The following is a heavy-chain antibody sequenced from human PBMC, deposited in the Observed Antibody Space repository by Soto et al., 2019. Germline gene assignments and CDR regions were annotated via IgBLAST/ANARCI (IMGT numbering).Heavy chain of an antibody. V-gene: IGHV3-21*01. D-gene: IGHD1-1*01. Sequence: GSLRLSCAASGFTFSSYSMNWVRQAPGKGLEWVSSISSSSSYIYYADSVKGRFTISRDNAKNSLYLQMNSLRAEDTAVYYCARLNWNHWFDIWGQGTMVTVSS. CDR3: ARLNWNHWFDI. J-gene: IGHJ3*02. CDR2: ISSSSSYI. CDR1: GFTFSSYS.